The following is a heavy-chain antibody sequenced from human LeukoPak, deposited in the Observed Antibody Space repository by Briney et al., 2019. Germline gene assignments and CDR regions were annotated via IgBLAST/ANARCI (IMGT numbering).Heavy chain of an antibody. V-gene: IGHV4-39*07. CDR3: ARGPDTAMAPFDY. CDR1: GGSISSSSYY. J-gene: IGHJ4*02. Sequence: PSETLSLTCTVSGGSISSSSYYWGWIRQPPGKGLEWIGSIYYSGSTYYNPSLKSRVTISVDTSKNQFSLKLSSVTAADTAVYYCARGPDTAMAPFDYWGQGTLVTVSS. D-gene: IGHD5-18*01. CDR2: IYYSGST.